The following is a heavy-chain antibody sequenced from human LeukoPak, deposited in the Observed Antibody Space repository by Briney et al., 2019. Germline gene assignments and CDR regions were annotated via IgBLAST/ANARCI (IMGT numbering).Heavy chain of an antibody. D-gene: IGHD6-19*01. J-gene: IGHJ4*02. CDR2: IYSGGST. CDR3: ARDFIRSHSLPGDQWPPQDY. V-gene: IGHV3-66*01. CDR1: GFTVSSNY. Sequence: GGSLRLSCAASGFTVSSNYMSWVRQAPGKGLEWVSVIYSGGSTYYADSVKGRFTISGDNSKNTLYLQMNSLRAEDTAVYYCARDFIRSHSLPGDQWPPQDYWGQGTLVTVSS.